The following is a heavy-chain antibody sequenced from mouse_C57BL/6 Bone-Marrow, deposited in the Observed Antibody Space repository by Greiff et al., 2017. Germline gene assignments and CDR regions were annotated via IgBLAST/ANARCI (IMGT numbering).Heavy chain of an antibody. V-gene: IGHV1-4*01. D-gene: IGHD2-4*01. CDR1: GYTFPSYT. J-gene: IGHJ3*01. CDR2: INPSSGYT. Sequence: VPLQQSGAELARPGASVKMSCKASGYTFPSYTMHWVKQRPGQGLEWIGYINPSSGYTKYNQKFKDKATLTSDKSSSTAYMQRSSLTSEDSAVYYWARSPYDDEGVANGGQGTRVTVAA. CDR3: ARSPYDDEGVAN.